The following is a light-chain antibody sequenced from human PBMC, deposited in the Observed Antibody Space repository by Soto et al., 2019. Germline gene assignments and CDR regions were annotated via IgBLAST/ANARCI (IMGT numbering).Light chain of an antibody. V-gene: IGKV3D-20*02. J-gene: IGKJ5*01. CDR3: QQRNNWPPGIT. CDR2: AAS. CDR1: QSVSSSY. Sequence: EIVLTQSPGTLSLSPGERATLSCRASQSVSSSYLAWYQQKPGQAPRLLIYAASNRATGIPARFSGSGSGTDFTLTISSLEPEDFAVYYCQQRNNWPPGITFGQGTDWRL.